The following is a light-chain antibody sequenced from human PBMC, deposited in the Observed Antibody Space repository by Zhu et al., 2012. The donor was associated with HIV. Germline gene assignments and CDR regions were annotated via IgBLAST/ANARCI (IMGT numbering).Light chain of an antibody. CDR3: HQYNNWPLWT. CDR1: QNIHSN. V-gene: IGKV3-15*01. Sequence: EIVLTQSPGTLSVSPGERATLSCRASQNIHSNLAWYQTKPGRAPRLLIYGASTRPPGIPARFSGSGSGTEFTLTISSLQSEDFAVYYCHQYNNWPLWTFGQGTKGGNQT. CDR2: GAS. J-gene: IGKJ1*01.